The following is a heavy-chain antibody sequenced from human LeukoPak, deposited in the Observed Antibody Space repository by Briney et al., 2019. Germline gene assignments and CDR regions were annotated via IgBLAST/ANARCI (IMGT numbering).Heavy chain of an antibody. V-gene: IGHV1-2*02. Sequence: ASVKVSCKASEYTFTVYFMHWVRQAPGQGLEWMGWINPNSGGTNYAQKFQGRVTMTRDTSISTAYMELSRLRSDDTAVYYCARELNYDSSGYYFDYWGQGTLVTVSS. J-gene: IGHJ4*02. D-gene: IGHD3-22*01. CDR3: ARELNYDSSGYYFDY. CDR2: INPNSGGT. CDR1: EYTFTVYF.